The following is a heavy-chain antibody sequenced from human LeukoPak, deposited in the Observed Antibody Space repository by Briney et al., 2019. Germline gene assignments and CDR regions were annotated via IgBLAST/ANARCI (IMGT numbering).Heavy chain of an antibody. CDR2: ISSSGSTI. CDR1: GFTFSDYY. Sequence: GGSLRLSCAASGFTFSDYYMSWIRQAPGKGLEWVSYISSSGSTIYYADSVKGRFTISRDNAKNSLYLQMNSLRAEDTAVYYCARDLVSRIVVVPAPILLGYWGQGTLVTVSS. D-gene: IGHD2-2*02. V-gene: IGHV3-11*01. CDR3: ARDLVSRIVVVPAPILLGY. J-gene: IGHJ4*02.